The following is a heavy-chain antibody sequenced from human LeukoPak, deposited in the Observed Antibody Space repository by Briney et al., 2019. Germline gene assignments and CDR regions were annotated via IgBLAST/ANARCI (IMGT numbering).Heavy chain of an antibody. V-gene: IGHV1-46*01. D-gene: IGHD3-3*01. CDR1: GYTFTSYY. CDR3: ARSYYDFWSGYYRWIGDYGMDV. J-gene: IGHJ6*02. Sequence: ASMKVSCKASGYTFTSYYMHWVRQAPGQGLEWMGIINPSGGSTSYAQKFQGRVTMTRDTSTSTVYMELSSLRSEDTAVYYCARSYYDFWSGYYRWIGDYGMDVWGQGTTVTVSS. CDR2: INPSGGST.